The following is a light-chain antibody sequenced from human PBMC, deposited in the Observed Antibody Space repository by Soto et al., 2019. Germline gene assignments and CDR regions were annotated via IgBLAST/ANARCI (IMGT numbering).Light chain of an antibody. Sequence: DIVMTQSPDSLAVSLGERATINCKSSQSVSYTSGGKNYLXWYQQKPGQPPQLLISWASTRESGVPDRFSGSGSGTDFTLTISSLQAEDVAVYYCQQYYSNSYTFGQGTKLEIK. CDR1: QSVSYTSGGKNY. J-gene: IGKJ2*01. CDR2: WAS. V-gene: IGKV4-1*01. CDR3: QQYYSNSYT.